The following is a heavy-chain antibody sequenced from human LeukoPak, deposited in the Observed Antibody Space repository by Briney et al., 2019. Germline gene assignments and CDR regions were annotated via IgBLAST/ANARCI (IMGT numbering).Heavy chain of an antibody. CDR3: ARDPDGGIFDY. D-gene: IGHD4-23*01. J-gene: IGHJ4*02. CDR1: GGSISSGDYY. CDR2: IYYSGST. V-gene: IGHV4-30-4*08. Sequence: SQTLSLTCTVYGGSISSGDYYWSWIRQPPGKGLEWIGYIYYSGSTYYNPSLKSRVTISVDTSKNQFSLKLSSVTAADTAVYYCARDPDGGIFDYWGQGTLVTVSS.